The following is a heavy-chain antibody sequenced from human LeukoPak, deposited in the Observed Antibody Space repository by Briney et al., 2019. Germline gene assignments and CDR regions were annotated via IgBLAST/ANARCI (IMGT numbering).Heavy chain of an antibody. J-gene: IGHJ4*02. CDR3: ARDWGDVADPTSIY. CDR2: INPNSGGT. CDR1: GYTFTGYY. Sequence: SVKVSCKASGYTFTGYYMHWVRQAPGQGLEWMGWINPNSGGTNYAQKFQGRVTMTRDTSISTAYMELSRLRSDDTAVYYCARDWGDVADPTSIYWGQGTLVTVSS. V-gene: IGHV1-2*02. D-gene: IGHD2-15*01.